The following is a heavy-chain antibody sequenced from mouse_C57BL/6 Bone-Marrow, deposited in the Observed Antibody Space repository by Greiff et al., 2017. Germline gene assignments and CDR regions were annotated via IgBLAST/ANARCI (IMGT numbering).Heavy chain of an antibody. Sequence: VQLQQSGAELVRPGTSVKLSCKASGYTFTSYWMHWVKQRPGQGLEWIGVIDPSDSYTNYNQKFKGKATLTVDTSSSTAYMQLSSLTSEDSAVYYCARLVSSYWYFDVWGTGTTVTVSS. CDR3: ARLVSSYWYFDV. V-gene: IGHV1-59*01. CDR1: GYTFTSYW. D-gene: IGHD1-1*01. J-gene: IGHJ1*03. CDR2: IDPSDSYT.